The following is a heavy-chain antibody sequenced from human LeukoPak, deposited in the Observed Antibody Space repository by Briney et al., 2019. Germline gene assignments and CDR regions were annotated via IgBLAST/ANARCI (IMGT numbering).Heavy chain of an antibody. J-gene: IGHJ4*02. V-gene: IGHV3-23*01. Sequence: PGGSLRLSCAASGFTFSSYAMSWVRQAPGKGLEWVSTFSGSGGSTHYADSVKGRFTISRDNSKNSLYLQMNSLRADDTAVYYCARGHSSGWYGAHWGQGTLVTVSS. D-gene: IGHD6-19*01. CDR3: ARGHSSGWYGAH. CDR2: FSGSGGST. CDR1: GFTFSSYA.